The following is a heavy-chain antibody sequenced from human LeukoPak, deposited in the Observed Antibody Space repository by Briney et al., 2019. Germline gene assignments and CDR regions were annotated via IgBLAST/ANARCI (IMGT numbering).Heavy chain of an antibody. D-gene: IGHD3-10*01. CDR1: GYSFTSYW. CDR2: IYPGDSDT. CDR3: ARLGLAVRGVTLRHWYFDL. V-gene: IGHV5-51*01. Sequence: GESLKISCKGSGYSFTSYWIGWVRQMPGKGLEWMGIIYPGDSDTRYSPSFQGQVTISADKSISTAYLQWSSLKASDTAMYYCARLGLAVRGVTLRHWYFDLWGRGTLVTVSS. J-gene: IGHJ2*01.